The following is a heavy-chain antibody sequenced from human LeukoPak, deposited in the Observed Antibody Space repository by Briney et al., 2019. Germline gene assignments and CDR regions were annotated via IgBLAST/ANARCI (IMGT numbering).Heavy chain of an antibody. J-gene: IGHJ6*02. D-gene: IGHD1-26*01. Sequence: PSETLSLTCTVSGGSISSYYWSWIRQPPGKGLEWIGYIYYSGSTNYNPSLKSRVTISVDTSKNQFSLKLSSVTAADTAVYYCARVPHWEYYYGMDVWGQGTTVTVSS. CDR2: IYYSGST. CDR3: ARVPHWEYYYGMDV. V-gene: IGHV4-59*01. CDR1: GGSISSYY.